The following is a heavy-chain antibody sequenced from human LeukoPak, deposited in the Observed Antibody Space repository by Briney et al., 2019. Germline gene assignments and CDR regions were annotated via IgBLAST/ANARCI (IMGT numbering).Heavy chain of an antibody. CDR1: GYTFTGYY. CDR2: INPNSGGT. J-gene: IGHJ4*02. D-gene: IGHD2-2*01. CDR3: ARGFTSHCARFDY. V-gene: IGHV1-2*02. Sequence: ASVNVSCKASGYTFTGYYMHWVRQAPGQGLEWMGWINPNSGGTNYAQKFQGRVTMTRDTSISTAYMELSRLRSDDTAVYYCARGFTSHCARFDYWGQGTLVTVSS.